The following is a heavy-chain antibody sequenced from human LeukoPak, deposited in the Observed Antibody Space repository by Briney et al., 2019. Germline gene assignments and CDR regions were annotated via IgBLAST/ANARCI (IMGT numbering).Heavy chain of an antibody. CDR1: GYSFTSYW. CDR3: ARQKSYYYYYMGV. Sequence: GESLKISCKGSGYSFTSYWIGWVRQMPGKGLEWMGIIYPGDSDARYSPSFQGQVTISADKSISTAYLQWSSLKASDTAMYYCARQKSYYYYYMGVWGKGTTVTVSS. J-gene: IGHJ6*03. CDR2: IYPGDSDA. V-gene: IGHV5-51*01.